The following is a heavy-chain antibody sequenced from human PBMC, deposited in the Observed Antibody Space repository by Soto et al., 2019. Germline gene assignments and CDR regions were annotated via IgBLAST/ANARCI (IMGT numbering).Heavy chain of an antibody. CDR3: ARCLLGVGDPFDI. CDR2: ISDSGSVT. D-gene: IGHD2-15*01. V-gene: IGHV3-11*01. CDR1: GFTFSNYY. J-gene: IGHJ3*02. Sequence: QVQLVDSGGGLVKPGGSLRLSCAASGFTFSNYYMTWIRQAPGKGLEWISYISDSGSVTYYADSVQGRFSISRDNAKNSLFLEMNALRVDDTAVYYCARCLLGVGDPFDIWGQGTMVTVSS.